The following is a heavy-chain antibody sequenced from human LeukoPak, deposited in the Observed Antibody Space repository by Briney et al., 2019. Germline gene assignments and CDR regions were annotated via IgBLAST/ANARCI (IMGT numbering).Heavy chain of an antibody. CDR2: FYRGGNT. V-gene: IGHV3-53*01. D-gene: IGHD1-26*01. CDR3: TTVYSGSFVFDY. J-gene: IGHJ4*02. Sequence: GGSLRLSCAASGFTVSSNYMTWVRQAPGKGLEWVSVFYRGGNTYYADPVMGRFTISRDNSKNTVYLQMNSLRAEDTAVYFCTTVYSGSFVFDYWGQGTLVTVSS. CDR1: GFTVSSNY.